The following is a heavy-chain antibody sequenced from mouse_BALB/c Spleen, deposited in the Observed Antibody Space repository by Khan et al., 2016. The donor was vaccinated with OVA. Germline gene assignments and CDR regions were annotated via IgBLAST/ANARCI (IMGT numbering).Heavy chain of an antibody. CDR3: ARIKKIVATYFDY. Sequence: VQLQQSGAELVKAGASVKMSCKASGYTFTSYWMHWVKQRLGQGLEWFAETNPTNGRTYYNEKFKSKAILTVDKSSSTAYMLLSGPTFDDSAVYYCARIKKIVATYFDYWGQGTTLTVSS. V-gene: IGHV1S81*02. J-gene: IGHJ2*01. CDR1: GYTFTSYW. D-gene: IGHD1-1*01. CDR2: TNPTNGRT.